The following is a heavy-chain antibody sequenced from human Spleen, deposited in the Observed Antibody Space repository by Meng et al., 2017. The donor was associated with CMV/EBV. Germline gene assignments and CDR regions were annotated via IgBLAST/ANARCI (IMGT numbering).Heavy chain of an antibody. V-gene: IGHV1-69*10. CDR2: IIPIIGVA. CDR1: GYTFTAHY. D-gene: IGHD6-19*01. Sequence: SVKVSCKASGYTFTAHYFHWVRQAPGQGLEWMGGIIPIIGVANYAQQFQGRLTITADRSTDTAYMELSSLTSDDTAVYFCARDARFPSYTSGLHYWGQGTLVTVSS. J-gene: IGHJ4*02. CDR3: ARDARFPSYTSGLHY.